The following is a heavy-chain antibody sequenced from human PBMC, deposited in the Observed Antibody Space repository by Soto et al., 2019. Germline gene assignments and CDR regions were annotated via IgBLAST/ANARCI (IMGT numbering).Heavy chain of an antibody. CDR1: GGSVSSGSCY. Sequence: QVHLQESGPGLVKPSETLSLTCTVSGGSVSSGSCYWSWIRQSPGKGLEWIANIYYSGRANYSSSLHSRVNESEESSNNRSSRKPSSRAAADTGVYYFARECLGGLGYYFDLWGRGHLVTVS. V-gene: IGHV4-61*01. CDR3: ARECLGGLGYYFDL. D-gene: IGHD3-16*01. CDR2: IYYSGRA. J-gene: IGHJ2*01.